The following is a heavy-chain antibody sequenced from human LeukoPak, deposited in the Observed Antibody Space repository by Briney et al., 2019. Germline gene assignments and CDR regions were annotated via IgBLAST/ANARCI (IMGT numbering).Heavy chain of an antibody. CDR3: AKGVKVLVLRYFSYYMDV. CDR2: ISYNGRSI. J-gene: IGHJ6*03. Sequence: GGSLRLSCAASGFIFSTYEMNWVRQAPGKGLEWLSYISYNGRSIYYADSVKGRFTISRDNAYNSLYLQMDSLRVEDTAVYYCAKGVKVLVLRYFSYYMDVWGKGTTVTISS. V-gene: IGHV3-48*03. D-gene: IGHD3-9*01. CDR1: GFIFSTYE.